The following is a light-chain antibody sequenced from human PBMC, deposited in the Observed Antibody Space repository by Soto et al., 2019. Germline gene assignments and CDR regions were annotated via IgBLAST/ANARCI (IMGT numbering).Light chain of an antibody. Sequence: DIQMTQSPSTLSGSVGDRVTITCRASQTISSWLAWYQQKPGKAPKLLIYKASTLNSGVPSRCSGSGSGTEFTLTISSLQTDDFATYYCQHYNSYSEAFGQGTKVELK. CDR1: QTISSW. CDR3: QHYNSYSEA. J-gene: IGKJ1*01. V-gene: IGKV1-5*03. CDR2: KAS.